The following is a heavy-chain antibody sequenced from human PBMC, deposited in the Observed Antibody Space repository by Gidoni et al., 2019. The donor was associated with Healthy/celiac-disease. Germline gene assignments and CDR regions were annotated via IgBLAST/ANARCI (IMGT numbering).Heavy chain of an antibody. V-gene: IGHV3-23*01. CDR1: GFTFSSYA. CDR3: AKGGYYGSGAET. CDR2: ISGSGGST. Sequence: EVQLLESGGGLVQPGGSLRLSCPASGFTFSSYAMSWVRQAPGKGLEWVSAISGSGGSTYYADSVKGRFTISRDNSKNTLYLQMNSLRAEDTAVYYCAKGGYYGSGAETWGQGTLVTVSS. D-gene: IGHD3-10*01. J-gene: IGHJ5*02.